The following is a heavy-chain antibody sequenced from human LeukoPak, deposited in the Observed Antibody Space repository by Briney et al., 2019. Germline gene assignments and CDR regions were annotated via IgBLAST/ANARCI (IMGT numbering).Heavy chain of an antibody. D-gene: IGHD6-13*01. Sequence: SETLSLTCAVYGGSFSGYYWSWIRQPPGKGLEWIGEINHSGSTNYNPSLKSRVTISVDTSKNQFSLKLSSVTAADTAVYYCARVLLAAADAFDTWGQGTMVTVSS. V-gene: IGHV4-34*01. CDR1: GGSFSGYY. J-gene: IGHJ3*02. CDR2: INHSGST. CDR3: ARVLLAAADAFDT.